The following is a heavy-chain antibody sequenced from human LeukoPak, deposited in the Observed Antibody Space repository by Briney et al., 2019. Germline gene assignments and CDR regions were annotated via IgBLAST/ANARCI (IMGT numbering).Heavy chain of an antibody. V-gene: IGHV3-7*01. CDR2: IKEDGSEK. CDR1: GFTFSTYW. J-gene: IGHJ3*02. Sequence: AGGSLRLSCAASGFTFSTYWMTWVRQAPGKGLEWVANIKEDGSEKYYVGSVKGRFTISRDNVKNSLYLQMNSLRAEDTAVYYCVRLQQLVLGAFDIWGQGTMVTVSS. CDR3: VRLQQLVLGAFDI. D-gene: IGHD6-13*01.